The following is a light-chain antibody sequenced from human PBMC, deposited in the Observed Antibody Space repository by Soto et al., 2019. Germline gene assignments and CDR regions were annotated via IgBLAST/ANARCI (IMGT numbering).Light chain of an antibody. V-gene: IGKV3-20*01. CDR1: QSVSSSY. CDR3: QQYGSSSFT. Sequence: EIVLTQSPGTLSLSSGERATLSCRASQSVSSSYLDWYQQKPGQAPRLLVYATSSRATGIPDRSSGSGSGTEFTLTISRLEPEDFAVYYCQQYGSSSFTFGQGTKLEIK. CDR2: ATS. J-gene: IGKJ2*01.